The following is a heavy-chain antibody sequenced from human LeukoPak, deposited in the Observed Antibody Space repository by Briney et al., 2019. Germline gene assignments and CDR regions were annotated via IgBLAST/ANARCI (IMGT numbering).Heavy chain of an antibody. Sequence: SETLSLTCAVSGGSFSDYSWSWIRQPPGGGLEWIGEISQSGNTNYTPSLKSRVTLSVDTSKNQFSLKLSSVTAADTAVYYCARGRRGGDSSGYYNYWGQGTLVTVSS. CDR2: ISQSGNT. J-gene: IGHJ4*02. D-gene: IGHD3-22*01. CDR1: GGSFSDYS. CDR3: ARGRRGGDSSGYYNY. V-gene: IGHV4-34*01.